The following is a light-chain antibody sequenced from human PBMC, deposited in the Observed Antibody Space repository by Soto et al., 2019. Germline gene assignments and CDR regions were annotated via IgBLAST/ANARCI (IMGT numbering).Light chain of an antibody. CDR1: SSDIGGYNY. CDR2: DVS. Sequence: QSVLTQPRSVSGSPGQSVTISCTGTSSDIGGYNYVSWYQQHPGKAPKLMIYDVSKRPSGVPDRFSGSNSGNTASLTISGLQAEDEADYYCCSYAGSYTFQVFGTGTKVTVL. V-gene: IGLV2-11*01. CDR3: CSYAGSYTFQV. J-gene: IGLJ1*01.